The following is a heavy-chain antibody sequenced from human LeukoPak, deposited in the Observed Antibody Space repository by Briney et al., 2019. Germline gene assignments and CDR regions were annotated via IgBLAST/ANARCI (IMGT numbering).Heavy chain of an antibody. D-gene: IGHD3-3*01. CDR2: IYHSGST. Sequence: PSETLSLTCTVSGGSISSGDYYWSWIRQPPGKGLEWIGDIYHSGSTYYNPSLKSRLTISVDRSKNQFSLKLSSVTAADTAVYYCANRGIFATGDWFDPWGQGTLVTVSS. CDR1: GGSISSGDYY. V-gene: IGHV4-30-2*01. J-gene: IGHJ5*02. CDR3: ANRGIFATGDWFDP.